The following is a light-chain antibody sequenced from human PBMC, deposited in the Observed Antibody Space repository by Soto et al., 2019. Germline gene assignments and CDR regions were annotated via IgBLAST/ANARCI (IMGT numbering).Light chain of an antibody. Sequence: QSALTQPASVSGSPGQSITISCTGTSSDVGGYNYVSWYQQHPGKAPKLMIYDVSNRPSGVSNRFSGSKSGNTASLTISGLQAEDEADYYCSSYTSSSTPEVFGGGTKGTVL. CDR2: DVS. V-gene: IGLV2-14*01. J-gene: IGLJ2*01. CDR3: SSYTSSSTPEV. CDR1: SSDVGGYNY.